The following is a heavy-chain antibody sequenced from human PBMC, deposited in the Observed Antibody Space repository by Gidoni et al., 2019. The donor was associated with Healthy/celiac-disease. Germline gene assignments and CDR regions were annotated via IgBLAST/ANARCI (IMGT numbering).Heavy chain of an antibody. CDR1: GRSFSGYY. D-gene: IGHD2-2*01. J-gene: IGHJ6*03. CDR2: INHSGST. V-gene: IGHV4-34*01. Sequence: QLPLQQWRAGRLTPSETLSLTCAGYGRSFSGYYWRWIRQPPGKGLELIGEINHSGSTNYNPSLTCRVTISVDTSKNQFTLKLISVTAADTAVYYCARLSIVVVPAASHYYYYYMDVWGKGTTVTVSS. CDR3: ARLSIVVVPAASHYYYYYMDV.